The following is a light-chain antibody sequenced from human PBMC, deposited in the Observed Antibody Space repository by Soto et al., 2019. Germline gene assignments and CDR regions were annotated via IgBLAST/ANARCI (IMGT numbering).Light chain of an antibody. J-gene: IGKJ1*01. Sequence: EVVLTQSPATLSVSAGGTATLSCRASQSVRTNVAWYQQIPGQAPRLLVYGASTRATGVPARFTGSGSGIEFSLTISSLLSEDSAFYYCQQYFNWPLTWTFGPGTKVDIK. CDR3: QQYFNWPLTWT. V-gene: IGKV3-15*01. CDR2: GAS. CDR1: QSVRTN.